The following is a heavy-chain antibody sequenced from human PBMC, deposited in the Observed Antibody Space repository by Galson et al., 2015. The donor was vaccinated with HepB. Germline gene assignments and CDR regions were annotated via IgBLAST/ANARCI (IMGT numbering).Heavy chain of an antibody. CDR2: LSVNGDIS. CDR3: AKVAILGATPHYFDY. Sequence: SLRLSCAASGFTFTRYTMGWVRQAPGKGLKWVSSLSVNGDISYYEDSVKGRFTISRDNCKKMVYLQMNGLRAEDTAVYYCAKVAILGATPHYFDYLGQGTLVTVSS. V-gene: IGHV3-23*01. D-gene: IGHD3-16*01. J-gene: IGHJ4*02. CDR1: GFTFTRYT.